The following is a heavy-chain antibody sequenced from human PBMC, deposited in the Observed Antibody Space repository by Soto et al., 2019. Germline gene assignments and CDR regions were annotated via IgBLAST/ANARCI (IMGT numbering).Heavy chain of an antibody. CDR3: ARFDLSAYPDY. Sequence: QLQLQESGPGLVKPSETLSLTCTVSGGSISSGDYYWGWIRQSPGKGLEWIGNIYYRGSTYYNPSLKSRVTISVDTSKNQFSLNLSFVTAADTAVYYCARFDLSAYPDYGGQGTLVTVSS. CDR2: IYYRGST. J-gene: IGHJ4*02. D-gene: IGHD1-26*01. CDR1: GGSISSGDYY. V-gene: IGHV4-39*01.